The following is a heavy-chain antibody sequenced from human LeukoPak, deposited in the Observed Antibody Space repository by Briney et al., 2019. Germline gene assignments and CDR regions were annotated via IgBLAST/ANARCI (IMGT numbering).Heavy chain of an antibody. CDR2: IYCGGST. CDR3: ARAPGIAARTAFDI. D-gene: IGHD6-6*01. J-gene: IGHJ3*02. Sequence: GGSLRLSCAASGFTVSSNYMSWVRQAPGKGLEWVSVIYCGGSTYYADTVKGRFTISRDNSKNTLYLQMNSLRAEDTAVYYCARAPGIAARTAFDIWGQGTMVTVSS. V-gene: IGHV3-53*01. CDR1: GFTVSSNY.